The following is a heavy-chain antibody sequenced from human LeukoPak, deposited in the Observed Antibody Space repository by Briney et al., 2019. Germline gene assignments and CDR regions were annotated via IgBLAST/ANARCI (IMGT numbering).Heavy chain of an antibody. Sequence: SETLSLTCAVSGYSISSGYYWGWIRPPPGKGREWIGSIYHSGSTYYNPSLKSRVTISADTSKNQFSLKLSSVTAADTAMYYCANHAVTSTWFFDLWGRGTLVTVSS. J-gene: IGHJ2*01. CDR3: ANHAVTSTWFFDL. D-gene: IGHD4-17*01. CDR2: IYHSGST. CDR1: GYSISSGYY. V-gene: IGHV4-38-2*01.